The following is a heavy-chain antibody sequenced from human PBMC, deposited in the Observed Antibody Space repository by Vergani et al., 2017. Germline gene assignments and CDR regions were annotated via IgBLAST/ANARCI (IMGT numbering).Heavy chain of an antibody. CDR1: GGSFSGYY. Sequence: QVQLQQWGAGLLKPSETLSLTCAVYGGSFSGYYWSWIRQPPGKGLGWIGSIYYSGSTYYNPSLKSRVTISVDTSKNQFSLKLSSVTAADTAVYYCAGGYSSSWYLRYFQHWGQGTLVTVSS. J-gene: IGHJ1*01. CDR3: AGGYSSSWYLRYFQH. CDR2: IYYSGST. V-gene: IGHV4-34*01. D-gene: IGHD6-13*01.